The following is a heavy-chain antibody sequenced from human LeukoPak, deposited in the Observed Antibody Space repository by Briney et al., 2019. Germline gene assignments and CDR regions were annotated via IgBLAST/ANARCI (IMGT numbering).Heavy chain of an antibody. CDR1: GGTFSSYA. V-gene: IGHV1-69*05. CDR3: ASMRSSYPKVPRRSAFDI. J-gene: IGHJ3*02. CDR2: IIPIFVTA. D-gene: IGHD3-22*01. Sequence: GASVKVSCKASGGTFSSYAISWVRQAPGQGLEWMGGIIPIFVTANYAQKFQGRVTITTDESTSTAYMELSSLRSEDTAVYYCASMRSSYPKVPRRSAFDIWGQGTMVTVSS.